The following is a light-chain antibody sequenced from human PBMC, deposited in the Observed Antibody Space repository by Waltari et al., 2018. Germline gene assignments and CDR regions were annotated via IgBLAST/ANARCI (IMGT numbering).Light chain of an antibody. J-gene: IGKJ2*01. CDR3: QQTYTTTYT. CDR1: QTIATY. CDR2: CSS. V-gene: IGKV1-39*01. Sequence: DIQMTHSPSSLSASVGDRVTLTCRASQTIATYVNWYQQKPGKAPHLLIYCSSTLQGGFPSRFSGGGSGTDFSLTISPLQPEDVGIYYCQQTYTTTYTFGQGTRLDI.